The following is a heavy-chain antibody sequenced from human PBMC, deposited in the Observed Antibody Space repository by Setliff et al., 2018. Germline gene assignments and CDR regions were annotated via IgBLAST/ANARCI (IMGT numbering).Heavy chain of an antibody. CDR3: ARDGDYFGSGNRFDP. Sequence: SETLSLTCTVSGGSISSHYWSWIRQPPGKGLEWIGSIYNGGSTNYNPSLESRVTISVDTSKNQFSLRLTSVTAADTAIYYCARDGDYFGSGNRFDPWGQGTLVTVSS. CDR1: GGSISSHY. D-gene: IGHD3-10*01. V-gene: IGHV4-59*11. J-gene: IGHJ5*02. CDR2: IYNGGST.